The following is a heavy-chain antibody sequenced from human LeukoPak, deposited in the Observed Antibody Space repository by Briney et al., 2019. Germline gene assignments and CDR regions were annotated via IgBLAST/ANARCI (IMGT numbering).Heavy chain of an antibody. D-gene: IGHD2-2*02. CDR3: ARDRRNTLGRPIPGPYYYYYGMDV. J-gene: IGHJ6*02. V-gene: IGHV4-34*01. CDR1: GGSFSGYY. CDR2: INHSGST. Sequence: PSETLSLTCAVYGGSFSGYYWSWIRQPPGKGLEWIGEINHSGSTNYNPSLKSRVTISVDTSKNQFSLKLSSVTAADTAVYYCARDRRNTLGRPIPGPYYYYYGMDVWGQGTTVTVSS.